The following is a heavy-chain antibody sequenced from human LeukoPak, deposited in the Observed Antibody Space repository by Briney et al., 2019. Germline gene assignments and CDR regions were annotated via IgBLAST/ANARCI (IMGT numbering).Heavy chain of an antibody. D-gene: IGHD6-19*01. CDR1: GGSISSGDYY. Sequence: SETLSLTCTVSGGSISSGDYYWSWIRQPPGKGLEWIGYIYYSGSTYYNPSLKSRVTISVDTSKNQFSLKLSSVTAADTAVYYCARGRSPGPLDYWGQGTLVTVSS. J-gene: IGHJ4*02. CDR2: IYYSGST. CDR3: ARGRSPGPLDY. V-gene: IGHV4-30-4*08.